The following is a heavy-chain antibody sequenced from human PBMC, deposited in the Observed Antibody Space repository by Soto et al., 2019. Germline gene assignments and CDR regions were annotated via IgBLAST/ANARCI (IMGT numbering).Heavy chain of an antibody. D-gene: IGHD6-25*01. CDR2: ISGYSGNS. Sequence: ASVKVSCKTSGYTFNTYGISWVRQAPGQGLEWMGWISGYSGNSDYSQKFHGRVTMTRDTSTRIAYMELRGLTSDDTAVYYCARGEPETYMRLYVDHWGQ. J-gene: IGHJ4*01. CDR1: GYTFNTYG. V-gene: IGHV1-18*04. CDR3: ARGEPETYMRLYVDH.